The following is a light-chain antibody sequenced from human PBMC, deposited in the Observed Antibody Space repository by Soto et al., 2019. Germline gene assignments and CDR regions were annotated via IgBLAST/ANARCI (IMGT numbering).Light chain of an antibody. CDR2: DAS. Sequence: AIQLTQSPSSLSASVGDRVTITCRSSQGISSALAWYQQKPGKAPKLLIYDASSLESGVPSRFSDSGSGTDFTLTISRLQPEDFATYYCQQFNIYPFTFGPGTKVDSK. CDR1: QGISSA. V-gene: IGKV1-13*02. J-gene: IGKJ3*01. CDR3: QQFNIYPFT.